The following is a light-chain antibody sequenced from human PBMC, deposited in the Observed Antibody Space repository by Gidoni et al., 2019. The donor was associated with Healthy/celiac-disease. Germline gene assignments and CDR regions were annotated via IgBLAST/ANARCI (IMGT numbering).Light chain of an antibody. Sequence: SYVLTPPPSVSVAPGQTARSTCGGNNIGSKSVHWYQQKPGQAPVLVVYDDRDRPAGIPERFSGSNAGNTATLTISRVEAGDEADYYWQVWDSSSDHVVFGGGTKLTVL. CDR2: DDR. CDR1: NIGSKS. V-gene: IGLV3-21*02. J-gene: IGLJ2*01. CDR3: QVWDSSSDHVV.